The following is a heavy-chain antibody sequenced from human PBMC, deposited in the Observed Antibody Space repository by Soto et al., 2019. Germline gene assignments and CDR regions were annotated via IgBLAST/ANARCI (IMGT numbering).Heavy chain of an antibody. CDR1: GFTFSGSA. J-gene: IGHJ6*02. Sequence: EVQLVESGGGLVQPGGSLKLSCAASGFTFSGSAMHWVRQASGKGLEWDGRIRSKANSYATAYAASVKGRFTISRDDSKNTAYLQMNSLKTEDTAVYYCTTSGFGMDVWGQGTTVTVSS. V-gene: IGHV3-73*02. D-gene: IGHD3-10*01. CDR3: TTSGFGMDV. CDR2: IRSKANSYAT.